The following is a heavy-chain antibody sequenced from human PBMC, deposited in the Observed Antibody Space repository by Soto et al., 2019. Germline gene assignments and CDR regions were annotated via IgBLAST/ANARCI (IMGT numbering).Heavy chain of an antibody. CDR2: ISWNSGSI. CDR3: AKTYIPTFNYYYYGMDV. J-gene: IGHJ6*02. V-gene: IGHV3-9*01. CDR1: GFTFDDYA. Sequence: GGSLRLSCADSGFTFDDYAMHWVRQAPRKGLEWVSGISWNSGSIGYADSVKGRFTISRDNAKNSLYLQMNSLRAEDTALYYCAKTYIPTFNYYYYGMDVWGQGTTVTVSS. D-gene: IGHD3-16*01.